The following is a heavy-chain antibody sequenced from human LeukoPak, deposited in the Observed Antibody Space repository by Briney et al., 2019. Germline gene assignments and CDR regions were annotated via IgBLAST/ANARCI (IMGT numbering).Heavy chain of an antibody. CDR1: GGSISSYY. Sequence: SETLSLTCTVPGGSISSYYWSWIRQPTGKGLEWIGYIYYSGSTNYNPSLKSRVTISVDTSKNQFSLKLSSVTAADTAVYYCARGPIAADLSDAFDIWGQGTMVTVSS. CDR2: IYYSGST. J-gene: IGHJ3*02. CDR3: ARGPIAADLSDAFDI. D-gene: IGHD6-6*01. V-gene: IGHV4-59*01.